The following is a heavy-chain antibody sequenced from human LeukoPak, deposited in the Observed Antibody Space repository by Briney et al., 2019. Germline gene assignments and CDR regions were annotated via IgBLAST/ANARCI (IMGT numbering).Heavy chain of an antibody. CDR2: IYYSGST. CDR3: ARVTGYMIEDYFDY. CDR1: GGSISSSSYY. V-gene: IGHV4-39*07. Sequence: SETLSLTCTVSGGSISSSSYYWGWIRQPPGKGLEWIGSIYYSGSTYYNPSLKSRVTISVDTSKNQFSLKLSSVTAADTAVYYCARVTGYMIEDYFDYWGQGTLVTVSS. J-gene: IGHJ4*02. D-gene: IGHD3-22*01.